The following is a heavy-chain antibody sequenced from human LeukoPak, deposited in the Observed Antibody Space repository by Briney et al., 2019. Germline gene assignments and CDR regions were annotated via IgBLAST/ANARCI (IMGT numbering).Heavy chain of an antibody. V-gene: IGHV3-20*04. Sequence: GGSLRLSCAASGFTFNHYGMSWVRQVPGKGLEWVSGINWSGDNTGYADSVKGRFTISKDNAKNSLYLQMNSLRAEDTALYYCARELRYYDSSGYYPAFDYWGQGTLVTVSS. CDR3: ARELRYYDSSGYYPAFDY. D-gene: IGHD3-22*01. J-gene: IGHJ4*02. CDR1: GFTFNHYG. CDR2: INWSGDNT.